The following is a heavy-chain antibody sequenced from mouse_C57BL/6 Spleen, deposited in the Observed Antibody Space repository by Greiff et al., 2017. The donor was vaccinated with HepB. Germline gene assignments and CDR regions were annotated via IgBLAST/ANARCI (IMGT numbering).Heavy chain of an antibody. Sequence: DVQLQESGGGLVQPGGSMKLSCAASGFTFSDAWMDWVRQSPEKGLEWVAEIRNKANNHATYYAESVKGRFTISRDDSKSSVYLQMNSLRAEDTGIYYCTLITTVVATGDYFDYWGQGTTLTVSS. J-gene: IGHJ2*01. D-gene: IGHD1-1*01. CDR1: GFTFSDAW. V-gene: IGHV6-6*01. CDR3: TLITTVVATGDYFDY. CDR2: IRNKANNHAT.